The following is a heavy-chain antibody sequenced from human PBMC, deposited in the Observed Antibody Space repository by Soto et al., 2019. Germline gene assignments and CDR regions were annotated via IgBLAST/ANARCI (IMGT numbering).Heavy chain of an antibody. CDR3: ARDSTSPNCLSTSCPRGGWFDP. J-gene: IGHJ5*02. Sequence: QVQLVQSGAEVKKPGASVKVSCKASGYTFTNYGISWVRQAPGQELEWMGWINPYKANTQNAQKLQGRVTMTTDTSTSTAYMELTSLRYDDTALYYCARDSTSPNCLSTSCPRGGWFDPWGQGTLLTVSS. V-gene: IGHV1-18*04. CDR2: INPYKANT. CDR1: GYTFTNYG. D-gene: IGHD2-2*01.